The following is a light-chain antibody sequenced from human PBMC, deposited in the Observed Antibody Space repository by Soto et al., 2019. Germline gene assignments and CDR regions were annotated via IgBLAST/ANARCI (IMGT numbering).Light chain of an antibody. CDR1: QTVSSNY. CDR3: QQYVSLPIT. CDR2: GAS. Sequence: EIVLTQSPGTLSLSPGERATLSCRASQTVSSNYLAWCQQRPGQAPRLLIYGASTRATGIPDRFSGSGSGTDFTLTINRVAPEDFAVYYCQQYVSLPITFGQGTRLEIK. V-gene: IGKV3-20*01. J-gene: IGKJ5*01.